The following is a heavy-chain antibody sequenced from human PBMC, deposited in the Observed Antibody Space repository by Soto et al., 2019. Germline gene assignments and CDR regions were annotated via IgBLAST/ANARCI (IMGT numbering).Heavy chain of an antibody. CDR1: GYTFTGYY. CDR3: ARAPQIRTRTMIVVVITTGGIDY. D-gene: IGHD3-22*01. CDR2: INPNSGGT. J-gene: IGHJ4*02. Sequence: QVQLVQSGAEVKKPGASVKVSCKASGYTFTGYYMHWVRQAPGQGLEWMGWINPNSGGTNYAQKFQGRVTMPRDTSISTACMELSRLRSDDTAVYYCARAPQIRTRTMIVVVITTGGIDYWGQGTLVTVSS. V-gene: IGHV1-2*02.